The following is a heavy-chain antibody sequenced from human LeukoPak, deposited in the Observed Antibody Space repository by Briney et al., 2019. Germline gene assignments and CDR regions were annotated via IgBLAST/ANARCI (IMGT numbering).Heavy chain of an antibody. V-gene: IGHV4-61*01. J-gene: IGHJ4*02. CDR1: GGSVSSGSYY. CDR2: IYYSGST. CDR3: ARSGAAGLFDY. Sequence: SSETLSLTCTVSGGSVSSGSYYWSWIRQPPGKGLEWIGYIYYSGSTNYNPSLKSRVTISVDTSKNQSSLKLSSVTAADTAVYYCARSGAAGLFDYWGQGTLVTVSS. D-gene: IGHD6-13*01.